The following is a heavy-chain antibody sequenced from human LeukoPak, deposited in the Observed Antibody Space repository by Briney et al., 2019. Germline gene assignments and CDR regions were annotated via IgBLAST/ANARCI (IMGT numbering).Heavy chain of an antibody. CDR1: AFTFSSYA. CDR3: AKDIRDGSGTYGYFDY. J-gene: IGHJ4*02. D-gene: IGHD3-10*01. CDR2: ISGSGGRT. Sequence: GGSLRLSCATSAFTFSSYAMSWVRQAPGKGLEWVSGISGSGGRTYYADAAKGRFTIFRDNSKNTLYLQINSLRVEDTAIYYCAKDIRDGSGTYGYFDYWGQGTLVTVSS. V-gene: IGHV3-23*01.